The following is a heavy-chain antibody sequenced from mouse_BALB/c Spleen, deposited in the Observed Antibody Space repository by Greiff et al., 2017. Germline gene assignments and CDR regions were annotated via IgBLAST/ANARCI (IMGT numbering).Heavy chain of an antibody. Sequence: EVQRVESGGGLVQPKGSLKLSCAASGFTFNTYAMHWVCQAPGKGLEWVARIRSKSNNYATYYADSVKDRFTISRDDSQSMLYLQMNNLKTEDTAMYYCVRSYGNYDAMDYWGQGTSVTVSS. CDR2: IRSKSNNYAT. CDR3: VRSYGNYDAMDY. J-gene: IGHJ4*01. V-gene: IGHV10-3*03. D-gene: IGHD2-10*02. CDR1: GFTFNTYA.